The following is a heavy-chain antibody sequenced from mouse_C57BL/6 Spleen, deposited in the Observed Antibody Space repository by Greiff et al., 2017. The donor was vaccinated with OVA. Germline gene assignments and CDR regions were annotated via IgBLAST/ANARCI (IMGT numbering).Heavy chain of an antibody. CDR3: ARDYDGYYAMDY. Sequence: EVQRAESGPGLVKPSQSLSLTCSVTGYSITSGYYWNWIRQFPGNKLEWMGYISYDGSNNYNPSLKNRISITRDTSKNQFFLKLNSVTTEDTATYYCARDYDGYYAMDYWGQGTSVTVSS. J-gene: IGHJ4*01. CDR1: GYSITSGYY. D-gene: IGHD2-12*01. V-gene: IGHV3-6*01. CDR2: ISYDGSN.